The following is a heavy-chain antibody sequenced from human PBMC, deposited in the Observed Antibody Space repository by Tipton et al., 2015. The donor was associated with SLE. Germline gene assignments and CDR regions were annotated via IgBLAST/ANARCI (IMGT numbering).Heavy chain of an antibody. CDR3: ARRSVQEAFDI. CDR1: GDSMDNYY. Sequence: TLSLTCTVAGDSMDNYYWTWIRQPPGKGLEWIGTIYHNGDTYYKSSLKSRVTISVDTSKNHFSLKLRSVTAADTAVYFCARRSVQEAFDIWGQGTMVTVSS. D-gene: IGHD1-1*01. CDR2: IYHNGDT. J-gene: IGHJ3*02. V-gene: IGHV4-59*08.